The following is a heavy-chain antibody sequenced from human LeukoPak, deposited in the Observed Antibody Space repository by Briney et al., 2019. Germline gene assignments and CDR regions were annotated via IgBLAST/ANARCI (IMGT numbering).Heavy chain of an antibody. D-gene: IGHD6-13*01. CDR1: GGSISSYY. Sequence: SETLSLTCTVSGGSISSYYWSWIRQPAGKGLEWIGHLYTSGTNYNPSLKSRIIMSLDTSKNQFFLKVSSVTAADSAVYYCVRVGLGGSNWYSSYYSMDVWGPGTTVTVSS. CDR3: VRVGLGGSNWYSSYYSMDV. CDR2: LYTSGT. J-gene: IGHJ6*02. V-gene: IGHV4-4*07.